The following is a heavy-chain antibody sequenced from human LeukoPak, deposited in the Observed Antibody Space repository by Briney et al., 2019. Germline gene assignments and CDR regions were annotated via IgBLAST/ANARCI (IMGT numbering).Heavy chain of an antibody. D-gene: IGHD3-3*01. Sequence: PSETLSLTCAVSGGSISSSNWWSWVRQPPGKGLEWIGEIYHSGSTNYNPSLKSRVTISVDKSKNQFSLKLSSVTAADTAVYYCARGRRTIFGVVIMGQFDYWGQGTLVTVSS. CDR2: IYHSGST. J-gene: IGHJ4*02. V-gene: IGHV4-4*02. CDR3: ARGRRTIFGVVIMGQFDY. CDR1: GGSISSSNW.